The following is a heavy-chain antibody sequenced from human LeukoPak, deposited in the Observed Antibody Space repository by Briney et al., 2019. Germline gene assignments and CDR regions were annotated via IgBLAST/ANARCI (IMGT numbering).Heavy chain of an antibody. Sequence: GGSLRLSCEASGFIFSDHYMDWARQAPGKGLEWVARIRNKANSYTTEYAASVKGRFIISRDDSKNSLYLQMNSLKTDDTAVYFCSRIATKTGNYAFDIWGQGTLVTVSS. V-gene: IGHV3-72*01. J-gene: IGHJ3*02. D-gene: IGHD3-10*01. CDR3: SRIATKTGNYAFDI. CDR1: GFIFSDHY. CDR2: IRNKANSYTT.